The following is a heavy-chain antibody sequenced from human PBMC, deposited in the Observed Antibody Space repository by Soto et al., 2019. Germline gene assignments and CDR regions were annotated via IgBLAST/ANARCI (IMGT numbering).Heavy chain of an antibody. CDR2: IYPGDHET. D-gene: IGHD6-13*01. CDR3: ARSPRSSPYFDY. CDR1: GYTFSNFW. Sequence: CSGYTFSNFWIGWVRQLPGKGLEWMGIIYPGDHETRYSPSFHGKVTISADKSINTAYLQWNSLEASDTAFYFCARSPRSSPYFDYWGQGALVTVSS. J-gene: IGHJ4*02. V-gene: IGHV5-51*01.